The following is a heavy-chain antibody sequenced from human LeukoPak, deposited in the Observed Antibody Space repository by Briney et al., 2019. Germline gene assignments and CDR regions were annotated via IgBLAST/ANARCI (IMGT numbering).Heavy chain of an antibody. Sequence: SETLSLTCAVYGGSFSGYYWSWIRQPPGKGLEWIGEINHSGGTKYNPSLKSRVTISVDASKNQFSLKLSSVTAADTAMYYCASSSRGSYYVSYYYYMDVWGKGTTVTISS. J-gene: IGHJ6*03. CDR3: ASSSRGSYYVSYYYYMDV. CDR1: GGSFSGYY. CDR2: INHSGGT. V-gene: IGHV4-34*01. D-gene: IGHD1-26*01.